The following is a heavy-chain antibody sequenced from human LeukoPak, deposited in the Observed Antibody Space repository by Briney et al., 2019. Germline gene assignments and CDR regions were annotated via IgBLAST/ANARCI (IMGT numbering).Heavy chain of an antibody. J-gene: IGHJ5*02. Sequence: SETLSLTCTVSGASISSGGYYWNWIRQQPGKGLEWIGYISFSGSTDYNSSLKSRVTISVDTSKNQFSLKLSSVTAADTAVYYCARASLVGATKSPPMTAGRDWFDPWGQGTLVTVSS. CDR3: ARASLVGATKSPPMTAGRDWFDP. CDR1: GASISSGGYY. D-gene: IGHD1-26*01. V-gene: IGHV4-31*03. CDR2: ISFSGST.